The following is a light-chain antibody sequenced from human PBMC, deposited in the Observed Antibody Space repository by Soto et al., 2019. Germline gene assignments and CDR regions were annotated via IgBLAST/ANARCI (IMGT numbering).Light chain of an antibody. CDR2: SHD. J-gene: IGLJ3*02. V-gene: IGLV1-44*01. CDR3: IAWDDSLKGPV. Sequence: QSVLTQPPSASGTPGQRVTISCSGSSSNIGRNAVNWYQQVPGTAPKLLIYSHDQRPSGVPDRFSGSKSGTSASLAISGLQSEDEANYYCIAWDDSLKGPVFGGGTKVTV. CDR1: SSNIGRNA.